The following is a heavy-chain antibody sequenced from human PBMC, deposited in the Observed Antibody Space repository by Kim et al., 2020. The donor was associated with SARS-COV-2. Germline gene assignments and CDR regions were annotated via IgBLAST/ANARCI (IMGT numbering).Heavy chain of an antibody. Sequence: SKDYADSVKGGFTISRDNSKNTLYLAINGLRPEDTAAYYCAKDGAAGAFEYWGQGTLVTVSS. D-gene: IGHD6-13*01. CDR3: AKDGAAGAFEY. J-gene: IGHJ4*02. CDR2: SK. V-gene: IGHV3-23*01.